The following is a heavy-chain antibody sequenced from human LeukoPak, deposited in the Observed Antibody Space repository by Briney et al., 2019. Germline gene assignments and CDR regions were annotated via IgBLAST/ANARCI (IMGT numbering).Heavy chain of an antibody. CDR1: GGSISSSTYY. Sequence: SETLSLTCIVSGGSISSSTYYWGWIRQPPGKGLEWIGSIYYSGSTNYNPSLKSRVTISVDTSKNQFSLKLSSVTAADTAVYYCAREIVVVPAAIGGHNWFDPWGQGTLVTVSS. D-gene: IGHD2-2*01. CDR2: IYYSGST. CDR3: AREIVVVPAAIGGHNWFDP. J-gene: IGHJ5*02. V-gene: IGHV4-39*07.